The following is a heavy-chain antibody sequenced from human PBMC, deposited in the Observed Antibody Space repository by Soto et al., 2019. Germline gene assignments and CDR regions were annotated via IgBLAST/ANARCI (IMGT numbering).Heavy chain of an antibody. J-gene: IGHJ6*02. Sequence: QVHLVESGGGVVQPGGSLSPSCVASGFPFGPYVFHWSRKPPAKGLRWVALVSYEGANTYYAASVKGRFTISRDNSKSTLYLQMDSLRPEDTGVYYCARVTPGNNLYYFSGLDVWGQGTSVTVSS. CDR3: ARVTPGNNLYYFSGLDV. D-gene: IGHD1-1*01. CDR2: VSYEGANT. V-gene: IGHV3-30-3*01. CDR1: GFPFGPYV.